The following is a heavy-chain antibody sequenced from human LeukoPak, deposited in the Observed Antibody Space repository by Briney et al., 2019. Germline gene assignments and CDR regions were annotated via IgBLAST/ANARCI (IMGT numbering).Heavy chain of an antibody. CDR2: MNPNSGNT. V-gene: IGHV1-8*01. CDR1: GYTFTSYD. D-gene: IGHD1-26*01. Sequence: GASVKVSCKASGYTFTSYDINWVRQATGQGLEWMGWMNPNSGNTGYAQKFQGRVTMTRNTSISTAYMELSSLRSEDTAVYYCARGHPEWELLYTEAFDIWGQGTMVTVSS. CDR3: ARGHPEWELLYTEAFDI. J-gene: IGHJ3*02.